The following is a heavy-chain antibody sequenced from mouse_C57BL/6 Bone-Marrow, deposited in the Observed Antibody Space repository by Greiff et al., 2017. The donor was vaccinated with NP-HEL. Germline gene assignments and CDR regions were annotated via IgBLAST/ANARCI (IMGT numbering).Heavy chain of an antibody. CDR2: ISSGGSYT. D-gene: IGHD2-4*01. CDR1: GFTFSSYG. Sequence: EVMLVESGGDLVKPGGSLKLSCAASGFTFSSYGMSWVRQTPDKRLEWVATISSGGSYTYYPDSVKGRFTISRDNAKNTLYLQMSSLKSEDTAMYYCARRLMITYFDYWGQGTTLTVSS. J-gene: IGHJ2*01. V-gene: IGHV5-6*02. CDR3: ARRLMITYFDY.